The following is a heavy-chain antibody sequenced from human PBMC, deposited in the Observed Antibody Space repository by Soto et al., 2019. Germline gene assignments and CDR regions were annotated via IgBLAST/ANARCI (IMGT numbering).Heavy chain of an antibody. CDR1: GFTFENYA. Sequence: ESGGAPVQSGGSLRLSCVASGFTFENYAMSWVRQAPGKGLEWVSAISGSGGTTYYSDSVKGRFTISRDNSKNTLFLQMNSLRAEDTAVYYCAKVVDYDSTGYYSHLDHWGQGTLVTVSS. V-gene: IGHV3-23*01. CDR2: ISGSGGTT. CDR3: AKVVDYDSTGYYSHLDH. D-gene: IGHD3-22*01. J-gene: IGHJ4*02.